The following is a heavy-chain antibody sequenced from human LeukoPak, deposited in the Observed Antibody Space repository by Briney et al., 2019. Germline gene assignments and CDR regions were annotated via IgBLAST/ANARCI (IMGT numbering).Heavy chain of an antibody. J-gene: IGHJ4*02. V-gene: IGHV1-3*01. CDR3: ARDGSRGYSGYDLSLDY. Sequence: ASVTVSCKASGYTFTSYAMHWVRQAPGQRLEWMGWINAGNGNTKYSQKFQGRVTITRDTSASTAYMELSSLRSEDTAVYYCARDGSRGYSGYDLSLDYWGQGTLVTVSS. D-gene: IGHD5-12*01. CDR1: GYTFTSYA. CDR2: INAGNGNT.